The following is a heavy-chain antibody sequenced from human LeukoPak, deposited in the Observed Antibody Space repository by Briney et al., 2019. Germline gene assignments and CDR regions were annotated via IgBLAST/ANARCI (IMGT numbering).Heavy chain of an antibody. CDR3: ARDSGSSWYGIDY. CDR2: INHSGST. J-gene: IGHJ4*02. Sequence: SETLSLTCAVYGGSFSGYYWSWIRQSPGKGLEWIGEINHSGSTNYNPSLKSRVTMSVDTSKNQFSLKLTSVTAADTAVYYCARDSGSSWYGIDYWGQGTLVTVSS. D-gene: IGHD6-13*01. V-gene: IGHV4-34*01. CDR1: GGSFSGYY.